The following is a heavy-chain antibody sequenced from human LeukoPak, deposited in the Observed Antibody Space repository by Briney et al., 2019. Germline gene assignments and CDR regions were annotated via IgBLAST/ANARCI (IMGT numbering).Heavy chain of an antibody. CDR1: GYTFTSYS. V-gene: IGHV1-46*03. D-gene: IGHD7-27*01. CDR3: AGVVLGIGGFDY. Sequence: ASVKVSCKASGYTFTSYSMNWVRQAPGQGLEWMGVINPSGGSASYAQKFQGRVTMTRDTSTSTAYMELSSLGSEDTAVYYCAGVVLGIGGFDYWGQGTLVTVSS. CDR2: INPSGGSA. J-gene: IGHJ4*02.